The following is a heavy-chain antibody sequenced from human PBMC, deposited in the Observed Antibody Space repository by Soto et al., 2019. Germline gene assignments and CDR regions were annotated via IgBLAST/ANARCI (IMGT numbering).Heavy chain of an antibody. CDR3: ARASFKNRRVTSLREDSPGGVDL. V-gene: IGHV1-2*02. D-gene: IGHD1-1*01. CDR2: FKRRDGDT. CDR1: GYIFSDYA. Sequence: QVQLLQSGAEVRQPGASVKVSCKASGYIFSDYALHWVRQAPGQGLEWIGWFKRRDGDTHYAQGLKGRFAMSGDPSITTIYMELSGLTADDTANYYCARASFKNRRVTSLREDSPGGVDLWGQGTLVSVSS. J-gene: IGHJ5*02.